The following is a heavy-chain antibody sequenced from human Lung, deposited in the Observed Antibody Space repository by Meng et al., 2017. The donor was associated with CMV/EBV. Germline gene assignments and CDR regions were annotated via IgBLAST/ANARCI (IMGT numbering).Heavy chain of an antibody. J-gene: IGHJ6*02. V-gene: IGHV3-21*01. CDR3: ARDLSIVPAAISYYYGMDV. CDR1: GFTFSSYS. D-gene: IGHD2-2*02. Sequence: GESLKISCAASGFTFSSYSMNWVRQAPGKGLEWVSSISSSSSYIYYADSVKGRFTISRDNAKNSLYLQMNSLRAEDTAVYYCARDLSIVPAAISYYYGMDVWXQGNXVTV. CDR2: ISSSSSYI.